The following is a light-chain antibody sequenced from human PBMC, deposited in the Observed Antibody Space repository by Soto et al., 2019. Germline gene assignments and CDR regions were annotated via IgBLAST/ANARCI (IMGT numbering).Light chain of an antibody. Sequence: QSVLTHPPSASGTLGQRVTISCSGSSSNIGSNYVYWYQQLPGTAPKLLIYRNNQRPSGVPDRFSGSKSGTSASLAISGLRPEDEADYYCAAWDDSLSGPVFGGGTKLTVL. J-gene: IGLJ2*01. CDR1: SSNIGSNY. CDR3: AAWDDSLSGPV. CDR2: RNN. V-gene: IGLV1-47*01.